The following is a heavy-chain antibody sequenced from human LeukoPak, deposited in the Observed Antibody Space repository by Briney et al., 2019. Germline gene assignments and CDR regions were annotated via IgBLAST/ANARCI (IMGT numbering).Heavy chain of an antibody. CDR1: GFTFSSYA. CDR3: AKGIVDYGGTGVFYYYYMDV. CDR2: ISGSGGST. D-gene: IGHD4-23*01. J-gene: IGHJ6*03. V-gene: IGHV3-23*01. Sequence: GGSLRLSCAASGFTFSSYAMSWVRQAPGKGLEWVSAISGSGGSTYYADSVKGRFTISRDNSKNTLYLQMNSLRAEDTAVYYCAKGIVDYGGTGVFYYYYMDVWGKGTTVTVSS.